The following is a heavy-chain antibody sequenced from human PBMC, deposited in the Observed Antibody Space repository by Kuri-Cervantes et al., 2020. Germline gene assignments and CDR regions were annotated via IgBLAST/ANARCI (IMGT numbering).Heavy chain of an antibody. Sequence: GESLKISCAASGFTFSSYGMHWVRQAPGKGLEWVAVIWYDGSNKYYADSVKGRFTISRDNSKNTLYLQMNSLRAEDTAVYYCARAVATYGDYRRNFDYWGQGTLVTVSS. CDR1: GFTFSSYG. D-gene: IGHD4-17*01. CDR2: IWYDGSNK. CDR3: ARAVATYGDYRRNFDY. V-gene: IGHV3-33*08. J-gene: IGHJ4*02.